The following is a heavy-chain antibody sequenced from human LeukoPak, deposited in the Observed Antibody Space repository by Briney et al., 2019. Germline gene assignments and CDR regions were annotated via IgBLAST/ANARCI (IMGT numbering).Heavy chain of an antibody. V-gene: IGHV3-48*03. CDR3: ARKGAVAGTVDY. CDR1: GFIFSSYE. CDR2: ITNTGTTI. J-gene: IGHJ4*02. D-gene: IGHD6-19*01. Sequence: GGSLRLSCAASGFIFSSYEMNWVRQAPGKGLEWVSYITNTGTTIYYADSVKGRFTISRDNAKNSLYLQMNSLRAEDTAVYYCARKGAVAGTVDYWGQGTLVTVSS.